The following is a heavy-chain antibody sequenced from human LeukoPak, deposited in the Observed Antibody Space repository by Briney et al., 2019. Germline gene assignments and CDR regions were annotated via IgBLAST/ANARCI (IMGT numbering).Heavy chain of an antibody. D-gene: IGHD3-9*01. J-gene: IGHJ4*02. CDR3: ARDGSLPDK. CDR1: GFTFDDYA. CDR2: ISWNSDNV. Sequence: PPGRSLRLSCAASGFTFDDYAMHWVRQVPGKGLEWVSGISWNSDNVGYADSVKGRFTISRDNAKNTLYLQMNSLRVEDTAVYYCARDGSLPDKWGQGTLVTVSS. V-gene: IGHV3-9*01.